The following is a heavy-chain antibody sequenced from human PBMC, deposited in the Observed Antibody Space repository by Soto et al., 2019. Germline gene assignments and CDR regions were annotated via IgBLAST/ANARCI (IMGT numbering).Heavy chain of an antibody. CDR2: ISGGGGGT. CDR3: AKHGYDFWSGYYSVLSFNI. D-gene: IGHD3-3*01. CDR1: GFTFSVYA. Sequence: PGGSLRLSCAASGFTFSVYAMSWVRQAPGKGLEWVSTISGGGGGTYYADSVKGRLTISRDNSKNTLFLQMNSLRAEDTAVYYCAKHGYDFWSGYYSVLSFNIWGQGTMVTVSS. J-gene: IGHJ3*02. V-gene: IGHV3-23*01.